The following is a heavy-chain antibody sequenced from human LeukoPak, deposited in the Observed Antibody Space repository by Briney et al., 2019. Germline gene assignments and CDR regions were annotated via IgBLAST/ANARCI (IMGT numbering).Heavy chain of an antibody. D-gene: IGHD3-22*01. CDR2: ISGSGGST. Sequence: PGGSLRLSCAASGFTFSSYGMSWVRQAPGKGLEWVSAISGSGGSTYYADSVKGRFTISRDNSKNTLYLQMNSLRAEDTAVYYCAGTRDSSGYCTYWGQGTLVTVSS. CDR3: AGTRDSSGYCTY. CDR1: GFTFSSYG. J-gene: IGHJ4*02. V-gene: IGHV3-23*01.